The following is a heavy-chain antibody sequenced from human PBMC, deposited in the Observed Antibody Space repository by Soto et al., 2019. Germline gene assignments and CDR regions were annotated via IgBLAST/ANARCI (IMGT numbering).Heavy chain of an antibody. CDR1: GFTFSDYY. CDR3: ARENSSSGSYYYGMDV. D-gene: IGHD6-6*01. V-gene: IGHV3-11*01. J-gene: IGHJ6*02. Sequence: QVPLVESGGGLVQPGGSLRLSCAASGFTFSDYYMSWIRQAPGKGLEWVSYISSSGSTIYYADSVKGRFTISRDNAKNSLYLQMNSLRAEDTAVYYCARENSSSGSYYYGMDVWGQGTTVTVSS. CDR2: ISSSGSTI.